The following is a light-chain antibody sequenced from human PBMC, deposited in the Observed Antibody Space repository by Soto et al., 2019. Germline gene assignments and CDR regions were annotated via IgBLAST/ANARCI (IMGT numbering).Light chain of an antibody. J-gene: IGLJ1*01. V-gene: IGLV1-40*01. CDR3: QSFDTSLRGHV. CDR1: SSNIGAGYD. CDR2: DNS. Sequence: QSVLTQPPSVSGAPGQRVTISCTGSSSNIGAGYDVHWYQQLPGTAPKLLIYDNSNRPSGIPDRFSASKSGTSASLAITGLQGEAEADYSCQSFDTSLRGHVFGAGTKLTVL.